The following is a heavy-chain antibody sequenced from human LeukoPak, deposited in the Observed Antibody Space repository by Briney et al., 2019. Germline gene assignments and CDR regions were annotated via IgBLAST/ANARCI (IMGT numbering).Heavy chain of an antibody. Sequence: ASVKVSCKASGYTFTSYYVHWVRQAPGQGLEWMGIINPSGGGTSYAQKFQGRVTMTRDTSTSTVYMELSSLRSEDTAVYYCARVPKYCSSTSCYWFFDYWGQGTLVTVSS. CDR2: INPSGGGT. D-gene: IGHD2-2*01. V-gene: IGHV1-46*01. CDR3: ARVPKYCSSTSCYWFFDY. J-gene: IGHJ4*02. CDR1: GYTFTSYY.